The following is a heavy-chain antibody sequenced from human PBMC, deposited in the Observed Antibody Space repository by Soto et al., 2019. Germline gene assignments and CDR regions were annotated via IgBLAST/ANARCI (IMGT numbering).Heavy chain of an antibody. D-gene: IGHD3-16*01. V-gene: IGHV3-33*01. J-gene: IGHJ4*02. Sequence: QVQLVESGGGVVQPGKSLRLSCVASGDSLSNYGMHWVRQAPGKGLDWVASIWHDGRYEFHADSVKGRFAISRDNSKNSLYLQMNSLRVEDTAMYYCVTEWGVHYDSTWGDFWGQGTLVTVSS. CDR3: VTEWGVHYDSTWGDF. CDR2: IWHDGRYE. CDR1: GDSLSNYG.